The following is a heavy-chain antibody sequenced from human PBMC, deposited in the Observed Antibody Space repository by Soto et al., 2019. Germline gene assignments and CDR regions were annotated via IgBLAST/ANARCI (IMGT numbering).Heavy chain of an antibody. Sequence: EVQLVESGGGLVQPGGSLRLSCAASGFTFSTYWMHWVRQPPGKGLVWVSRINNDGSNTAYADSVKGRFTISRDNAPSTLYLQMNSLRAEDTAVYYCARDPLIGTTDYGLDVWGQGTTVSVSS. V-gene: IGHV3-74*01. J-gene: IGHJ6*02. D-gene: IGHD1-7*01. CDR2: INNDGSNT. CDR1: GFTFSTYW. CDR3: ARDPLIGTTDYGLDV.